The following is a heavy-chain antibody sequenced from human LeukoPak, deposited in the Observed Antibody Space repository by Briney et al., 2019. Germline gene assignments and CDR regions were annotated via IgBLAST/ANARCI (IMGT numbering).Heavy chain of an antibody. CDR2: LSGSGGSK. CDR3: AKSYYDFWSGYPLFDY. D-gene: IGHD3-3*01. Sequence: GGSLRLSCAASRFTFSSYDMSWVRQAPGKGLEWVTALSGSGGSKYYADSVKGRFTISRDNSKNTLYLQMNNLRAEDTDVYYCAKSYYDFWSGYPLFDYWGQGTLVTVSS. CDR1: RFTFSSYD. V-gene: IGHV3-23*01. J-gene: IGHJ4*02.